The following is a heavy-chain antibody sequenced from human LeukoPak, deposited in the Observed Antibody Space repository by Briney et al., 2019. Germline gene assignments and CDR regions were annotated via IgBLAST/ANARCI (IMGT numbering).Heavy chain of an antibody. CDR2: IWYDGSSK. V-gene: IGHV3-33*01. J-gene: IGHJ4*02. CDR1: GFTFNTYG. CDR3: ARDCGDTRYYYDSSGYYPGYFDF. Sequence: PGRSLRLSCAASGFTFNTYGMHWVRQAPGKGLEWVAIIWYDGSSKYSADSVQGRFTISRDNSKNTLYLQMNSLRSDDTAVYYCARDCGDTRYYYDSSGYYPGYFDFWGQGTLVTVSS. D-gene: IGHD3-22*01.